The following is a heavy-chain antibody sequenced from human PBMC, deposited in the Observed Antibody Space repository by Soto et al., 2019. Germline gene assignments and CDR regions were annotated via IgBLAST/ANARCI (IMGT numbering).Heavy chain of an antibody. D-gene: IGHD2-15*01. CDR1: GFTFSSYG. CDR3: ARLYCSASSCYSVGAFDI. CDR2: IWFDGSDK. J-gene: IGHJ3*02. Sequence: QVQLAESGGGVVQPGRSLRLSCAASGFTFSSYGMHWVRQAPGKGLEWVALIWFDGSDKYYTESVKGRFTISRDNSKSTLYLQMNSLRAEDTAVYYCARLYCSASSCYSVGAFDIRGQGTMVTVSS. V-gene: IGHV3-33*01.